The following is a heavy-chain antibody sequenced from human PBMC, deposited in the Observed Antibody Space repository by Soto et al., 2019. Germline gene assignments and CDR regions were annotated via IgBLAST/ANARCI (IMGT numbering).Heavy chain of an antibody. CDR3: ARHNRYTSTGLEGWSPP. Sequence: GESLKISCKGSGFSFTTYWIAWVRQMPGKGLEWMGIIHPGDSDTRYSPFFQGQVTISADKSISTAYLQWSSLKASDTAMYYCARHNRYTSTGLEGWSPPWGQGTLVTVSP. CDR2: IHPGDSDT. J-gene: IGHJ5*02. V-gene: IGHV5-51*01. D-gene: IGHD3-16*02. CDR1: GFSFTTYW.